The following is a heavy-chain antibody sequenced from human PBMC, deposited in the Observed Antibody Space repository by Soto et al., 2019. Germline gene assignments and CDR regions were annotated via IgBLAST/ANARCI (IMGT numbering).Heavy chain of an antibody. D-gene: IGHD2-15*01. J-gene: IGHJ3*02. CDR2: INHSGST. CDR3: ARAKDIVVVDLGVFDI. Sequence: SLTCAVNGGSFSGYYWSWIRQPPGKGLEWIGEINHSGSTNYNPSLKSRVTISVDTSKNQFSLKLSSVTAADTAVYYCARAKDIVVVDLGVFDIWSQGTMVIGSS. CDR1: GGSFSGYY. V-gene: IGHV4-34*01.